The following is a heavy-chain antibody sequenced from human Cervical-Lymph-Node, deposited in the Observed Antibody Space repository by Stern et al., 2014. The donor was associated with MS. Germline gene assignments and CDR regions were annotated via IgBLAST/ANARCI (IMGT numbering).Heavy chain of an antibody. CDR1: GYSFTNYW. CDR3: ARHRQQTLYGMDV. D-gene: IGHD6-13*01. V-gene: IGHV5-51*01. J-gene: IGHJ6*02. Sequence: VQLVQSGAEVKKPGESLKISCKGSGYSFTNYWIGWVRQMPGEGLEWMGVIYPGDSDTRYSPSFQGRVTISADKSISTAYLQWSSLKASDTAMYYCARHRQQTLYGMDVWGQGTTVTVSS. CDR2: IYPGDSDT.